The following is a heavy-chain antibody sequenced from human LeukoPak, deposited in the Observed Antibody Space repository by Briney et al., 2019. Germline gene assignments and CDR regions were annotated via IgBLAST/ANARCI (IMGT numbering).Heavy chain of an antibody. J-gene: IGHJ6*02. D-gene: IGHD3-22*01. CDR2: IYYSGST. V-gene: IGHV4-59*12. CDR3: ARDHYYDSSGYYYRYYYYGMDV. Sequence: SETLSLTCTVSGGSISSYYWSWIRQPPGKGLEWIGYIYYSGSTNYNPSLKSRVTISVDTSKNQFSLKLSSVTAADTAVYYCARDHYYDSSGYYYRYYYYGMDVWGQGTTVTVSS. CDR1: GGSISSYY.